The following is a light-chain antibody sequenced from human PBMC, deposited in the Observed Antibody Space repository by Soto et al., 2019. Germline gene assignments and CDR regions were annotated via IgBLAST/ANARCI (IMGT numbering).Light chain of an antibody. V-gene: IGLV2-14*03. CDR2: DVT. CDR3: TSFTTSNTHV. J-gene: IGLJ1*01. CDR1: SSDFGSYNF. Sequence: QSVLTQPASVSGSPGQSITISCSGTSSDFGSYNFVSWYQQHPGKAPKLMIYDVTIRPSGVSNRFSGSKSGNTASLTISGLQTEDEADYYCTSFTTSNTHVFGTGTKLTVL.